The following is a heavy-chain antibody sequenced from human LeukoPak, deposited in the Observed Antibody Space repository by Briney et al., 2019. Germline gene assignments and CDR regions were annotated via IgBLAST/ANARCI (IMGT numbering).Heavy chain of an antibody. D-gene: IGHD1-1*01. CDR2: THYSGST. J-gene: IGHJ4*02. V-gene: IGHV4-59*01. CDR3: ARGNAYNWRFDF. Sequence: SETLSLTCSVSGGSISSYYWNWVRQAPGKGLQWIGYTHYSGSTNYNPSLKSRVSISVDTSKNQFSLKLSSVTAADTALYYCARGNAYNWRFDFWGQGTLVTVSS. CDR1: GGSISSYY.